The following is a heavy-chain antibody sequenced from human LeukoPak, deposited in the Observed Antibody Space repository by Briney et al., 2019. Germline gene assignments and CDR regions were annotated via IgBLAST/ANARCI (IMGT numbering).Heavy chain of an antibody. D-gene: IGHD3-10*01. Sequence: GGSLRLSCAASGFTFSSSAMSWVRQAPGKGLEWVSSISGSGGSTYYADSVKGRFTISRDNSKNTLYLQMNSLRAEDTAVYYCAKHSGITMVRGNYFDYWGQGTLVTVSS. CDR3: AKHSGITMVRGNYFDY. CDR2: ISGSGGST. V-gene: IGHV3-23*01. CDR1: GFTFSSSA. J-gene: IGHJ4*02.